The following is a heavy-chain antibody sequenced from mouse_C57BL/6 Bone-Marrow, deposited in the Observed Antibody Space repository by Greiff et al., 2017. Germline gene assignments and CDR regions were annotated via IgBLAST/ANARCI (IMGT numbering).Heavy chain of an antibody. CDR1: GFSLSTSGMG. CDR2: IYWDDDK. V-gene: IGHV8-12*01. J-gene: IGHJ3*01. Sequence: QVTLKECGPGILQSSQTLSLTCSFSGFSLSTSGMGVSWMRQPSGKGLEWLAHIYWDDDKRYNPSLKSRLTISKDTSRNQVFLKITSVDTADTATYYCARRKSSWFAYWGQGTLVTVSA. CDR3: ARRKSSWFAY.